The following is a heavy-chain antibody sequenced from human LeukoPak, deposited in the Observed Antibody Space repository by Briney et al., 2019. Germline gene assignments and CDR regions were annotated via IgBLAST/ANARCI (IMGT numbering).Heavy chain of an antibody. D-gene: IGHD1-26*01. J-gene: IGHJ4*02. CDR3: ARNVGGTRGAPFDY. CDR2: ISTYNGNT. Sequence: GASVKVSCKASGYTFTSNGISWVRQAPGQGLEWMGWISTYNGNTNYAQKLQGRVTMTTDTSTSTAYMELRSLRSDDTAVYYCARNVGGTRGAPFDYWGQGTLVTVSS. V-gene: IGHV1-18*04. CDR1: GYTFTSNG.